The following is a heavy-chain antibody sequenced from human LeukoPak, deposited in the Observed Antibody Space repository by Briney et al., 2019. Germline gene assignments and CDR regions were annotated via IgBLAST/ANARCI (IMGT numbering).Heavy chain of an antibody. Sequence: PSETLSLTRTVYNGSFSGYYWSWIRQPAGKGLEWIGRIYSSGTTNYNPSLKSRVTMSVDKSKNQFSLKLSSVTAADTAVYYCARDSSSWFLGYWGQGSLVTVSS. CDR1: NGSFSGYY. J-gene: IGHJ4*02. D-gene: IGHD6-13*01. CDR2: IYSSGTT. V-gene: IGHV4-4*07. CDR3: ARDSSSWFLGY.